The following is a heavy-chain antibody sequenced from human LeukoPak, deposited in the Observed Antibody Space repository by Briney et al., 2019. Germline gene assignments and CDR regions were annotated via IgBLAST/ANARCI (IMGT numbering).Heavy chain of an antibody. J-gene: IGHJ4*02. V-gene: IGHV4-4*02. D-gene: IGHD4-17*01. CDR1: GGSITNNW. CDR2: IYHSRST. CDR3: ARNGYYSVDY. Sequence: SETLSLTCVVFGGSITNNWWSWVRQPPGKGLEWIGEIYHSRSTTYNPSLKSRVTISIDTSKTQFSLKLSSVTAADTAVYYCARNGYYSVDYWGQGTLVTVSS.